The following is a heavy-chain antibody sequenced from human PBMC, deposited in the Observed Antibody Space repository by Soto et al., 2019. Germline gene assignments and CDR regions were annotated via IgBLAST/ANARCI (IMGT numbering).Heavy chain of an antibody. CDR2: INGDGRST. CDR3: AREHPDRYFDY. V-gene: IGHV3-74*01. Sequence: QLVESGGGFVQPGGSLRLSCAASGFTLSSNWMHWVRQDPGKGLLWVARINGDGRSTNYADSVKGRFTISRDNAENTLYCQMDSLRAEDTAVYYCAREHPDRYFDYWGQGTLVTVSS. CDR1: GFTLSSNW. J-gene: IGHJ4*02.